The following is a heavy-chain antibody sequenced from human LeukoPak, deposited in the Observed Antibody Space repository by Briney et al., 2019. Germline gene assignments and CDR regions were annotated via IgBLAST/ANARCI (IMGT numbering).Heavy chain of an antibody. CDR2: IYYSGST. J-gene: IGHJ5*02. D-gene: IGHD2-2*01. Sequence: SETLSLTCTVSGGSISSSSYYWGWIRQPPGKGLEWIGSIYYSGSTYYNPSLKSRVTISVDTSKNQFSLKLSSVTAADTAVYYCARLLVPGWFDPWGQGTLVTVSS. CDR3: ARLLVPGWFDP. V-gene: IGHV4-39*01. CDR1: GGSISSSSYY.